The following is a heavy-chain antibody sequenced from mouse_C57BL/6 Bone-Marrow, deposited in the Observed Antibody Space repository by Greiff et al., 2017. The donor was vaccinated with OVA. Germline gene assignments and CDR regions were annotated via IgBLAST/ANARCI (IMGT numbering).Heavy chain of an antibody. CDR3: ARSVYGNYVPYFDY. CDR1: GYTFTSYW. D-gene: IGHD2-1*01. Sequence: VQLQQPGAELVKPGASVKMSCKASGYTFTSYWITWVKQRPGQGLEWIGDIYPGSGSTNYNEKFKSKATLTVDTSSSTAFMQLSSLTSEDSAVYDCARSVYGNYVPYFDYWGQGTTLTVSS. J-gene: IGHJ2*01. CDR2: IYPGSGST. V-gene: IGHV1-55*01.